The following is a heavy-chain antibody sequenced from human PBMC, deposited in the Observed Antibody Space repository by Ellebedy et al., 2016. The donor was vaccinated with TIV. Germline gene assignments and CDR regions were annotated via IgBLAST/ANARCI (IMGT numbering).Heavy chain of an antibody. CDR1: GFTFSSYA. CDR2: ISGNGGNT. J-gene: IGHJ5*02. V-gene: IGHV3-23*01. CDR3: AKASPYGGAWS. Sequence: GESLKISCAASGFTFSSYAMTRVRQAPGKELEWVSAISGNGGNTYYADSVKGRFTISRDNSKNTLYLQMNSLRAEDPAVYYCAKASPYGGAWSWGQGTLVTVSS. D-gene: IGHD4-23*01.